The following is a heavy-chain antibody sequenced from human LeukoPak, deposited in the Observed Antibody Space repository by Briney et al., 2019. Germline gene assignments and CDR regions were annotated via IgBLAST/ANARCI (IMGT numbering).Heavy chain of an antibody. CDR2: ISSTSSDT. J-gene: IGHJ4*02. CDR1: GFSISPYS. Sequence: GGSLRLSCVVSGFSISPYSMNWVRQAPGKGLEWVASISSTSSDTDYGDSVKGRFTISRDNAKNSVYLQMNGLRAEDTALYYCARGLMGGWPNFEYWGQGTLVTVSS. D-gene: IGHD2-8*01. CDR3: ARGLMGGWPNFEY. V-gene: IGHV3-21*04.